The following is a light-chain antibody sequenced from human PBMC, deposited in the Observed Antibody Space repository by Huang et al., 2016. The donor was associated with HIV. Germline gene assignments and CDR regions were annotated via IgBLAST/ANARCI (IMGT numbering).Light chain of an antibody. CDR3: QQRNSWPLT. V-gene: IGKV3-11*01. CDR2: DTS. CDR1: QNIETY. J-gene: IGKJ4*01. Sequence: TQSPLILSLSPGESGTLSCTASQNIETYLAWYQQRPGLGPRRLIYDTSNRATGIPARFGGGGSGTNFSLTIDDPQSEDVAVYFCQQRNSWPLTFGGGTKVEIK.